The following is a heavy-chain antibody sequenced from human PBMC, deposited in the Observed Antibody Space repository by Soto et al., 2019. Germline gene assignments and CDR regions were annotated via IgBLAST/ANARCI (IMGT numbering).Heavy chain of an antibody. CDR2: ISSSGSTI. Sequence: GGSLRLSCAASGFTFSSYEMNWVRQAPGKGLEWVSYISSSGSTIYYADSVKGRFTISRDDAKNSLYLQMNSLRAEDTAVYYCASHSSGWYQTPNYYYYGMDVWGQGTTVTVSS. CDR3: ASHSSGWYQTPNYYYYGMDV. CDR1: GFTFSSYE. J-gene: IGHJ6*02. V-gene: IGHV3-48*03. D-gene: IGHD6-19*01.